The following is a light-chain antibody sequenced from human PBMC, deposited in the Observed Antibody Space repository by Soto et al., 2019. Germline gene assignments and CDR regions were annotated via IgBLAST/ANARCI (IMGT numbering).Light chain of an antibody. CDR1: SSDVGGYNY. Sequence: QSALTQPRSVSGSPGQSVTISCTGTSSDVGGYNYVSWYQQHPGKAPKLMIYDVSKRPSGVPDRFSGSKSGNTASLIISGLQAEDEADYYCCSYAGSYKGYVFGTGTKVTVL. V-gene: IGLV2-11*01. CDR3: CSYAGSYKGYV. CDR2: DVS. J-gene: IGLJ1*01.